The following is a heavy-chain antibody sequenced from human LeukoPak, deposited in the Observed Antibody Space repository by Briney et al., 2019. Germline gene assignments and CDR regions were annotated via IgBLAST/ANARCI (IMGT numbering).Heavy chain of an antibody. CDR1: GFTFSDYW. J-gene: IGHJ4*02. V-gene: IGHV3-7*03. Sequence: GGSLRLSCAGSGFTFSDYWVDWVRQAPGKGLEWVANIKQDGSQKNYLESVKGRFTISRDNAKNSLYLQMNSLRAEDTAVYYCARAKFSYYFDYWGQGTLVTVSS. CDR2: IKQDGSQK. CDR3: ARAKFSYYFDY.